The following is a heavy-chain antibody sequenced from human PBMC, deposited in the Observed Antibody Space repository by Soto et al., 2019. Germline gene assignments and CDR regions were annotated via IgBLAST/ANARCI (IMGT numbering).Heavy chain of an antibody. CDR3: ARDSRRVAGTAWYWFDP. V-gene: IGHV1-3*01. J-gene: IGHJ5*02. D-gene: IGHD6-19*01. CDR1: GYTFTSYA. Sequence: ASVKVSCKASGYTFTSYAMHWVRQAPGQRLEWMGWINAGNGNTKYSQKFQGRVTITRDTSASTAYMELSSLRSEDTAVYYCARDSRRVAGTAWYWFDPWGQGTLVTVSS. CDR2: INAGNGNT.